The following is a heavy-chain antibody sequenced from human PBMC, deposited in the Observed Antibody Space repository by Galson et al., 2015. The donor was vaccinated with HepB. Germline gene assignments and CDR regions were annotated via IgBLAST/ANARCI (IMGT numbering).Heavy chain of an antibody. D-gene: IGHD4-23*01. V-gene: IGHV3-7*01. Sequence: SLRLSCAASGFTFSSYWMSWVRQAPGKRLEWVASIKQDGSEKYYVDSLKGRFTISRDNAKNSLFLQMNSLRAEDTAVYYCARDRAVITLGAFDYWGQGTLVTVSS. CDR1: GFTFSSYW. CDR2: IKQDGSEK. CDR3: ARDRAVITLGAFDY. J-gene: IGHJ4*02.